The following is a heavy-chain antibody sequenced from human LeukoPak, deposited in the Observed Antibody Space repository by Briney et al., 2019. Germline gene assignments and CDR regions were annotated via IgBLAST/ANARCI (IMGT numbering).Heavy chain of an antibody. Sequence: PGGSLRLSCAASGFTFSSYAMSWVRQAPGKGLEWVSAISGSGGSTYYADSVKGRFTISRDNSKNTLYLQMDRLRVEDTAMYYCAKGNSTEYGNWYFDPWGRGTLVTVSS. CDR1: GFTFSSYA. CDR2: ISGSGGST. D-gene: IGHD2-2*01. J-gene: IGHJ2*01. CDR3: AKGNSTEYGNWYFDP. V-gene: IGHV3-23*01.